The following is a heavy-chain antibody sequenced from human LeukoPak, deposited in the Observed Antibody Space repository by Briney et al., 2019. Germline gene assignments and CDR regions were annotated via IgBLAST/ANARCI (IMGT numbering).Heavy chain of an antibody. J-gene: IGHJ5*02. CDR3: ARARQLELPPAPNWFDP. D-gene: IGHD1-7*01. V-gene: IGHV1-18*01. Sequence: ASVKVSCKASGYTFTSYGISWVRQAPGQGLEWMGWISAYNGNTNYAQKLQGRVTMTTDTSTSTAYMELRSLRSDDTAVYYCARARQLELPPAPNWFDPWGQGTLVTVPS. CDR1: GYTFTSYG. CDR2: ISAYNGNT.